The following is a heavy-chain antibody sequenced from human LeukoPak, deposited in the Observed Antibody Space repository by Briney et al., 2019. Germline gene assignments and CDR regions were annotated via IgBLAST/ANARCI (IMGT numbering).Heavy chain of an antibody. CDR1: GYTFTSYG. V-gene: IGHV1-18*01. Sequence: ASVKVSCKASGYTFTSYGISWVRQAPGQGFEWMGWISAYNGNTNYAQKLQGRVTMTTDTSTSTAYMELSSLRSEDTAVYYCARGIVVVVAADFNWFDPWGQGTLVTVSS. CDR3: ARGIVVVVAADFNWFDP. D-gene: IGHD2-15*01. J-gene: IGHJ5*02. CDR2: ISAYNGNT.